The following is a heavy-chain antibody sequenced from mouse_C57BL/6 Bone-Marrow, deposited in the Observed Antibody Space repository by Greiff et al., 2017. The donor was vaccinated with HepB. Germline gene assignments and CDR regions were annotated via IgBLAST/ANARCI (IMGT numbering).Heavy chain of an antibody. V-gene: IGHV1-76*01. Sequence: QVQLQQSGAELVRPGASVKLSCKASGYTFTDYYINWVKQRPGQGLEWIARIYPGSGNTYYNEKFKGKATLTAEKSSSTAYMQLSSLTSEDSAVYFCARLWEGYYFDYWGQGTTLTVSS. D-gene: IGHD1-1*02. CDR2: IYPGSGNT. J-gene: IGHJ2*01. CDR1: GYTFTDYY. CDR3: ARLWEGYYFDY.